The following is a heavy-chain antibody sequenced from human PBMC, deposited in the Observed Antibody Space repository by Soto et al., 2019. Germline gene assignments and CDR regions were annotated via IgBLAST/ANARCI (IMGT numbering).Heavy chain of an antibody. CDR3: ARDGPPNYDILTGYPWYYGMDV. Sequence: SETLSLTCAVSGGSISSGGYSWSWIRQPPGKGLEWIGYIYHSGSTYYNPSLKSRVTISVDTSKNQFSLKLSSVTAADTAVYYCARDGPPNYDILTGYPWYYGMDVWGQGTTVTVSS. CDR1: GGSISSGGYS. CDR2: IYHSGST. V-gene: IGHV4-30-2*05. J-gene: IGHJ6*02. D-gene: IGHD3-9*01.